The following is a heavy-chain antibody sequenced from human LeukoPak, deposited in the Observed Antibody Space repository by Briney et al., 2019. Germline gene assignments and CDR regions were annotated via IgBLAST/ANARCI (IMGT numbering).Heavy chain of an antibody. CDR1: GYTLTELS. CDR2: IIPIFGTA. Sequence: SVKVSCKVSGYTLTELSMHWVRQAPGQGLEWMGGIIPIFGTANYAQKFQGRVTITTDESTSTAYMELSSLRSEDTAVYYCARGAGVGATGIFDYWGQGTLVTVSS. J-gene: IGHJ4*02. D-gene: IGHD1-26*01. CDR3: ARGAGVGATGIFDY. V-gene: IGHV1-69*05.